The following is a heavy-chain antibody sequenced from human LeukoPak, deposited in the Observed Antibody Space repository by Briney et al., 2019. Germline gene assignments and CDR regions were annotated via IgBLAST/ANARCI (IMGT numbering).Heavy chain of an antibody. D-gene: IGHD3-10*01. CDR2: VKQDGSAK. J-gene: IGHJ4*02. CDR3: ARDYSASGILDY. V-gene: IGHV3-7*04. Sequence: GGSLRLSCAASGLTVSSNDMSSVPQAPGKGLEWVGNVKQDGSAKYYGDSVKGRFTISRDNAKNSLYLQMNSLRVEDTAVYYCARDYSASGILDYWGQGTLVTVSS. CDR1: GLTVSSND.